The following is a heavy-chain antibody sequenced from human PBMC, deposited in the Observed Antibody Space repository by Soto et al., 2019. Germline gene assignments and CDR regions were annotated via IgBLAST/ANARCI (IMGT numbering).Heavy chain of an antibody. Sequence: ASVKVSCKASGYTFTGYYMHWVRQAPGQGLEWMGWINPNSGGTNYAQKFQGWVTMTRDTSISTAYMELSRLRADDTAVYYCARDVSRSWHSYSKSSWFDPWGQGTLVTVSS. CDR3: ARDVSRSWHSYSKSSWFDP. CDR2: INPNSGGT. J-gene: IGHJ5*02. CDR1: GYTFTGYY. D-gene: IGHD6-13*01. V-gene: IGHV1-2*04.